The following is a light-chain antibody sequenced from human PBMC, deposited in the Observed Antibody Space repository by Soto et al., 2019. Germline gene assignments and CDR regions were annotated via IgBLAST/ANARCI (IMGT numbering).Light chain of an antibody. CDR3: QHSYRPPSS. Sequence: DIQMTHAPSSLSASVGDRVTITCRASQRMSSYLSWYQQKQGQAPKLLIFAASSLQSGVTSRLSGSGSSTDFTLNSSSLQPENFATSSCQHSYRPPSSFGQGNKLEIK. J-gene: IGKJ2*01. CDR1: QRMSSY. V-gene: IGKV1-39*01. CDR2: AAS.